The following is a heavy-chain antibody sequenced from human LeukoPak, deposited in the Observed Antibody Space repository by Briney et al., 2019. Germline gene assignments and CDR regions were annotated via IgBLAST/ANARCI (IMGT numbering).Heavy chain of an antibody. V-gene: IGHV3-9*01. Sequence: GGSLRLSCAASGFTFHNYAIHWVRQVPGRGLEWVSGIDWHGGIIGYADSVKGRFTISRDNAKSSLFLQMNSLRAEDTALYYCAKWAKDYYDILTGGDFDIWGQGPMVTVSS. CDR3: AKWAKDYYDILTGGDFDI. J-gene: IGHJ3*02. D-gene: IGHD3-9*01. CDR2: IDWHGGII. CDR1: GFTFHNYA.